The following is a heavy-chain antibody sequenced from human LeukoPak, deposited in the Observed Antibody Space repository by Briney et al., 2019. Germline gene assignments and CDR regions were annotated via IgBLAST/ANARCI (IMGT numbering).Heavy chain of an antibody. D-gene: IGHD2-2*01. Sequence: SVKGRFTISRDNSKNTLYLQMNSLRAEDTAVYYCAYSKPRDCSRTSCPGGPYYFDYWGQGTLVTVSS. CDR3: AYSKPRDCSRTSCPGGPYYFDY. J-gene: IGHJ4*02. V-gene: IGHV3-30*04.